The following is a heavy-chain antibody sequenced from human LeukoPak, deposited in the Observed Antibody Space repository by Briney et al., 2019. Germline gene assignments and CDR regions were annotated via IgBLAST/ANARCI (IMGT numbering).Heavy chain of an antibody. Sequence: PGRSLRLSCAASGYTFTGYYMHWVRQAPGQGLEWMGWINPNSGGTNYAQKFQGRVTMTRDTSISTAYMELSRLRSDDTAVYYCARDPSRDSSGYYYVDGMDVWGQGTTVTVSS. D-gene: IGHD3-22*01. CDR2: INPNSGGT. CDR3: ARDPSRDSSGYYYVDGMDV. V-gene: IGHV1-2*02. CDR1: GYTFTGYY. J-gene: IGHJ6*02.